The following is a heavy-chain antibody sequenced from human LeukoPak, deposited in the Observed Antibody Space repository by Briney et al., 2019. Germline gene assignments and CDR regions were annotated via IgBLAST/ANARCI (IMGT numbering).Heavy chain of an antibody. CDR3: ATGSGYYYWDY. CDR2: ISYDGSNK. J-gene: IGHJ4*02. V-gene: IGHV3-30-3*01. Sequence: GGSLRLSCAASGFTFSSYGMNWVRQAPGKGLEWVAFISYDGSNKYHVDSVKGRFTISRDNSKSTLHLQMNSLRTEDTAVYYCATGSGYYYWDYWGQGTLVTVSS. CDR1: GFTFSSYG. D-gene: IGHD3-22*01.